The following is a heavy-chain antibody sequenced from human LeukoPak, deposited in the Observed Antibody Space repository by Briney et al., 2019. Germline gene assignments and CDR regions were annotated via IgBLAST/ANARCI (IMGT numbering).Heavy chain of an antibody. V-gene: IGHV3-53*01. CDR1: VFTVSSNA. CDR2: IYSDNA. D-gene: IGHD5-12*01. J-gene: IGHJ4*02. Sequence: PGGSLRLSCTVSVFTVSSNAMSWVPQAPGEGVEGVSFIYSDNAHYSDSLKGRFTICRDNSTNAMYIQMNSLRAEDTAVYYCARDSSGYPSHFDYWGQGTLVTVSS. CDR3: ARDSSGYPSHFDY.